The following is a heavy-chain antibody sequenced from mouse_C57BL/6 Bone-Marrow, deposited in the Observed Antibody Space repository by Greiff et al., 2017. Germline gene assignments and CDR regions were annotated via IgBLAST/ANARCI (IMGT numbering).Heavy chain of an antibody. D-gene: IGHD2-4*01. CDR1: GYAFTNYL. CDR2: INPGGGGT. Sequence: VQLQQSGAELVRPGTSVKVSCKASGYAFTNYLIEWVKQRPGQGLEWIGVINPGGGGTNYNEKFKGKATLTADKSSSTAYMQLSSLTSEDSAVYFCARGGDYDPFAYWGQGTLVTVSA. J-gene: IGHJ3*01. V-gene: IGHV1-54*01. CDR3: ARGGDYDPFAY.